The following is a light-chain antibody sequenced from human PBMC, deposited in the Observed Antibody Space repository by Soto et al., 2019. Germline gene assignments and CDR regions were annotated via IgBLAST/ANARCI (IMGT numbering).Light chain of an antibody. J-gene: IGKJ1*01. CDR2: GAS. CDR1: QTIINNF. V-gene: IGKV3-20*01. Sequence: EIVLTQSPGTLSLSPGEGVTLSCRASQTIINNFLAGYQQKPGQAPRLLIHGASSRATGIPDRFGGSGSGTDFTLTITRLEPEDFAVYYCQQYVSTPWTFGQGTKVEVK. CDR3: QQYVSTPWT.